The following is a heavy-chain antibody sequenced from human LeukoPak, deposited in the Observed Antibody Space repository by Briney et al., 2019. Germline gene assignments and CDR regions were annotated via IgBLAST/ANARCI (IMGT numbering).Heavy chain of an antibody. V-gene: IGHV4-59*01. D-gene: IGHD3-22*01. CDR1: GGSINSYY. CDR2: IYYSGST. CDR3: ARGAPYYYDSSGYLFDY. J-gene: IGHJ4*02. Sequence: SETLSLTCTVSGGSINSYYWSWIRQPPGKGLEWIGYIYYSGSTNYNPPLKSRVTISVDTSKNQFSLKLSSVTAADTAVYYCARGAPYYYDSSGYLFDYWGQGTLVTVSS.